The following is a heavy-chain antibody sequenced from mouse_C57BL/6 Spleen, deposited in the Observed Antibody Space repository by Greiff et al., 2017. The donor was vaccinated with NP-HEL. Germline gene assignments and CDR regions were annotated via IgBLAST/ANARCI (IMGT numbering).Heavy chain of an antibody. D-gene: IGHD2-1*01. CDR2: FHPYNDDT. V-gene: IGHV1-47*01. CDR3: ARRGPYGNYFDY. J-gene: IGHJ2*01. CDR1: GYTFTTYP. Sequence: VMLVESGAELVKPGASVKMSCKASGYTFTTYPIEWMKQNHGKSLEWIGNFHPYNDDTKYNEKFKGKATLTVEKSSSTVYLELSRLTSDDSAVYYCARRGPYGNYFDYWGQGTTLTVSS.